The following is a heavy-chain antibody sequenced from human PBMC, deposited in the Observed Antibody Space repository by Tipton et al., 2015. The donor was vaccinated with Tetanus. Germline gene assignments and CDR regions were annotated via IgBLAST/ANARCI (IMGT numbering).Heavy chain of an antibody. CDR3: ARTFPVGGSRIRGGCPFDV. Sequence: LRLSCNVSGDSISNKDYYWGWIRQSPGQGLEWLATVYYIGSTYYNPSLKNRLSISVAPSRNLFSLKLTSLTAADTAIYYCARTFPVGGSRIRGGCPFDVWGQGTLVTVAS. V-gene: IGHV4-39*01. D-gene: IGHD2-15*01. CDR2: VYYIGST. J-gene: IGHJ3*01. CDR1: GDSISNKDYY.